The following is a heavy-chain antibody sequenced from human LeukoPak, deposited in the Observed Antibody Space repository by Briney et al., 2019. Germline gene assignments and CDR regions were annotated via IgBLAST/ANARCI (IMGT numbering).Heavy chain of an antibody. J-gene: IGHJ3*02. CDR2: INTNTGNP. CDR3: ARERRSSSPGEQQLVRAFDI. CDR1: VYTFTNYA. D-gene: IGHD6-13*01. V-gene: IGHV7-4-1*02. Sequence: ASVKVSCKASVYTFTNYAMNWVRQAPGQGLEWMGWINTNTGNPTYAQGFTGRFVFSLDTSVSTAYLQISSLKAEDTAMYYCARERRSSSPGEQQLVRAFDIWGQGTMVTVSS.